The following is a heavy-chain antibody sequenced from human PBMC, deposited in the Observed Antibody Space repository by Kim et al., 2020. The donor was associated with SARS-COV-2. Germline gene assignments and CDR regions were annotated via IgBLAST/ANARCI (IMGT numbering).Heavy chain of an antibody. J-gene: IGHJ4*02. Sequence: SETLSLTCAVYGGSFSGYYWSWIRQPPGKGLEWIGEINHSGSTNYNPSLKSRVTISVDTSKNQFSLKLSSVTAADTAVYYCARLVRYYGSGSSPFWGQGTLVTVSS. CDR2: INHSGST. CDR1: GGSFSGYY. V-gene: IGHV4-34*01. D-gene: IGHD3-10*01. CDR3: ARLVRYYGSGSSPF.